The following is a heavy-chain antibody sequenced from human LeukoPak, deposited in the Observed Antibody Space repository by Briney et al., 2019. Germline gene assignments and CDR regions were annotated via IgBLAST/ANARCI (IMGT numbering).Heavy chain of an antibody. CDR1: RFTFSSYA. J-gene: IGHJ4*02. CDR2: ISSSGSII. CDR3: ARTMWGFDY. D-gene: IGHD7-27*01. V-gene: IGHV3-48*03. Sequence: GGSLRLSCAASRFTFSSYAMSWVRQAPGKGLEWVSYISSSGSIIYYADSVKGRFTISRDNAKRSLFLQMNSLRVEDTAVYYCARTMWGFDYWGQGTLVTVSS.